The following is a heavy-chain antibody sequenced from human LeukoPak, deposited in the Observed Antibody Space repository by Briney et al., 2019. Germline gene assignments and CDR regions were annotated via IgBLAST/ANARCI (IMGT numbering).Heavy chain of an antibody. CDR1: GFTFSSYA. Sequence: GGSLRLSCAASGFTFSSYAMHWVRQAPGKGLEWVAVISYGGSNKYYADSVKGRFTISRDNSKNTLYLQMNSLRAEDTAVYYCARGGTGDAFDIWGQGTMVTVSS. CDR2: ISYGGSNK. V-gene: IGHV3-30-3*01. J-gene: IGHJ3*02. CDR3: ARGGTGDAFDI. D-gene: IGHD7-27*01.